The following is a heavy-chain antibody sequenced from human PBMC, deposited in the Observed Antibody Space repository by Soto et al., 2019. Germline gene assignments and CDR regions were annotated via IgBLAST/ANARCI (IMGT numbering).Heavy chain of an antibody. CDR3: VSSNYDSKILLYY. V-gene: IGHV4-34*01. D-gene: IGHD3-22*01. J-gene: IGHJ4*02. CDR1: GGSFSGYY. Sequence: SETLSLTCAVYGGSFSGYYWSWIRQPPGKGLEWIGEINHSGSTNYNPSLKSRVTISVDRSKNQFSLKLSSVTAADTAVYYCVSSNYDSKILLYYWGQGTLVTVSS. CDR2: INHSGST.